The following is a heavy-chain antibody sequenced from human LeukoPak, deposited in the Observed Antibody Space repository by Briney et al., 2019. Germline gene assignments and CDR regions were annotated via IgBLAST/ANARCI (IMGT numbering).Heavy chain of an antibody. D-gene: IGHD2-2*01. CDR2: ISGSGGST. J-gene: IGHJ4*02. Sequence: GGSLRLSCAASGFTFSSYAMSWVRQAPGKGLEWVSAISGSGGSTYYADSVKGRFTISRDNSKNTLYLQMNSLRAEDTAVYYCAKDGSCSSTSCQIDYWGQGTLVTVSS. V-gene: IGHV3-23*01. CDR3: AKDGSCSSTSCQIDY. CDR1: GFTFSSYA.